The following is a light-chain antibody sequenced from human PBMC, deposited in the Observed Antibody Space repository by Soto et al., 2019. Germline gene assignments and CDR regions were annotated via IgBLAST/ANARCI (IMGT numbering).Light chain of an antibody. CDR3: LQDYNYPRT. Sequence: IQMTQFPASLSASVGDRVTITCRASQGIRDELGWYQQKPGKAPKLLIYGASRLESGVPSRFSGSGSGTDFSLTIYSLRPEDSATYFCLQDYNYPRTFGQGTKLQIK. CDR1: QGIRDE. V-gene: IGKV1-6*01. CDR2: GAS. J-gene: IGKJ2*01.